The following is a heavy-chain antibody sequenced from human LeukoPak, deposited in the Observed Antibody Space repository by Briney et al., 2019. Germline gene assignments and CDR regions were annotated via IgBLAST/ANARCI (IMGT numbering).Heavy chain of an antibody. Sequence: PGGSLRLSCAASGFTFSSYSMNWVRQAPGKGLEWVSSISSSSSYIYYADSVKGRFTISRDNAKNSLYLQMNSLRAEDTAVYYCARDRAYSGSYFEGFDYWGQGTLVTVSS. J-gene: IGHJ4*02. V-gene: IGHV3-21*01. CDR3: ARDRAYSGSYFEGFDY. D-gene: IGHD1-26*01. CDR2: ISSSSSYI. CDR1: GFTFSSYS.